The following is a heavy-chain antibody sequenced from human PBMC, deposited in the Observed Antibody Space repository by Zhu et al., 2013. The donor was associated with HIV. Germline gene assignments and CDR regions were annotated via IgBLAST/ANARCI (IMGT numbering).Heavy chain of an antibody. Sequence: QVQRGGVWGGVVQPGRSLRLSCAASGFTFNIYGVHWVRQAPGKGLEWVALISYDGSNKYYSDSVKGRFTISRENSKNTLYLHMNSLRVEDTAVYYCAKDRGFWSGYYSGVHYYYGMDVWGQGTTVTVSS. CDR3: AKDRGFWSGYYSGVHYYYGMDV. D-gene: IGHD3-3*01. J-gene: IGHJ6*02. V-gene: IGHV3-30*18. CDR2: ISYDGSNK. CDR1: GFTFNIYG.